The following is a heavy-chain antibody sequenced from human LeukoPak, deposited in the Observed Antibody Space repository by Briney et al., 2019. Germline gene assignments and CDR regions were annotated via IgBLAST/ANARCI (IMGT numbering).Heavy chain of an antibody. Sequence: GGSLRLSCAASGFTFSSYSMNWVRQAPGTGLEWVSSISSGSTYMYYADSVKGRFTISRDNAQNSMYLQMNSLRAEDTAVYYCGRVGGRSKAAKGDAFDIWGQGTMVVVSS. J-gene: IGHJ3*02. D-gene: IGHD6-6*01. CDR1: GFTFSSYS. CDR3: GRVGGRSKAAKGDAFDI. V-gene: IGHV3-21*01. CDR2: ISSGSTYM.